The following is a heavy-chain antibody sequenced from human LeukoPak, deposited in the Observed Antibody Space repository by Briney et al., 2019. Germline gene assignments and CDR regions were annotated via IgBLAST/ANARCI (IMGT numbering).Heavy chain of an antibody. Sequence: GGSLRLSCAASGFTFSSYSMNWVRQAPGKGLEWVSSISSSSSYIYYADSVKGRFTISRDNSKNTLYLQMNSLRAEDTAVYYCARGREYDFWSGPDYWGQGTLVTVSS. D-gene: IGHD3-3*01. V-gene: IGHV3-21*01. J-gene: IGHJ4*02. CDR1: GFTFSSYS. CDR2: ISSSSSYI. CDR3: ARGREYDFWSGPDY.